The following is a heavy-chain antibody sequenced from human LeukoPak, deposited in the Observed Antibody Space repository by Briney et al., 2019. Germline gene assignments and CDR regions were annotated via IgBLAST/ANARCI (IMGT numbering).Heavy chain of an antibody. V-gene: IGHV4-39*05. J-gene: IGHJ5*02. CDR2: IYYSGST. CDR3: ATCIAAAGTPWFDP. D-gene: IGHD6-13*01. CDR1: GGSISSSSYY. Sequence: SETPSLTCTVSGGSISSSSYYWGWIRQPPGKGLEWIGSIYYSGSTYYNPSLKSRVTISVDTSKNQFSLKLSSVTAADTAVYYCATCIAAAGTPWFDPWGQGTLVTVSS.